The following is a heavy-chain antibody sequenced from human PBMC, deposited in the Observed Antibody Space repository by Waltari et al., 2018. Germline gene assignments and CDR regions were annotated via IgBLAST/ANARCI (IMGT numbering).Heavy chain of an antibody. CDR3: AREILRGWFDP. CDR2: IYYSGST. V-gene: IGHV4-59*01. CDR1: GGSIRSYY. J-gene: IGHJ5*02. Sequence: QVQLQESGPGLVKPSETLSLTCPVSGGSIRSYYWSWIRQPPGKGLEWIGYIYYSGSTNYNPSLKSRVTISVDTSKNQFSLKLSSVTAADTAVYYCAREILRGWFDPWGQGTLVTVSS. D-gene: IGHD3-10*01.